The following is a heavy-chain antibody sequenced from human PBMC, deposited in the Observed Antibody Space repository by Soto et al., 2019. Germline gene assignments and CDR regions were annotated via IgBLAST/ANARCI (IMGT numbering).Heavy chain of an antibody. D-gene: IGHD3-10*01. CDR1: GYTFTSYA. Sequence: QVQLVQSGAEVKKPGASVKVSCKASGYTFTSYAIYWVRQAPGQRLEWMGWINAGNGNTKYSQKFQGRVTITRDTSESTAYMELSSLRSEDTAVYYCARDMGFGLSDYWGQGTLVTVSS. J-gene: IGHJ4*02. CDR3: ARDMGFGLSDY. CDR2: INAGNGNT. V-gene: IGHV1-3*01.